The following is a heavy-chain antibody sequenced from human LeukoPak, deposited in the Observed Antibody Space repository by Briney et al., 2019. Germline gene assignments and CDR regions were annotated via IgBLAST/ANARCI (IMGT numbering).Heavy chain of an antibody. V-gene: IGHV1-2*02. J-gene: IGHJ4*02. Sequence: ASVTVSCKASGYTFTGYYMHWVRQAPGQGLEWMGWSNPNSGGTNYAQKFQGRVTMTRDKSISTAYMELSRLRSDDTAVYYCARGERYSSGWYLYWGQGTLVTVSS. CDR1: GYTFTGYY. CDR3: ARGERYSSGWYLY. D-gene: IGHD6-19*01. CDR2: SNPNSGGT.